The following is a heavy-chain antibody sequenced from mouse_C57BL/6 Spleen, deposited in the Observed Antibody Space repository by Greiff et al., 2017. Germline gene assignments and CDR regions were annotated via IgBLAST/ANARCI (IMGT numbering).Heavy chain of an antibody. Sequence: EVHLVESGGDLVKPGGSLKLSCAASGFTFSSYGMSWVRQTPDKRLEWVATISSGGSYTYYPDSVKGRFTISRDNAKNTLYLQMSSLKSEDTAMYYCARHEAQARNYFDYWGQGTTLTVSS. V-gene: IGHV5-6*01. D-gene: IGHD3-2*02. CDR1: GFTFSSYG. CDR2: ISSGGSYT. CDR3: ARHEAQARNYFDY. J-gene: IGHJ2*01.